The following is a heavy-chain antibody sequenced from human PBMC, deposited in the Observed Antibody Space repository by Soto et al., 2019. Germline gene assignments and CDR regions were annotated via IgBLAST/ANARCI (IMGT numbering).Heavy chain of an antibody. V-gene: IGHV3-23*01. CDR3: AKEGCSGGSCYPSGY. CDR2: ISGSGGST. CDR1: GFTFSSYA. J-gene: IGHJ4*02. D-gene: IGHD2-15*01. Sequence: EVQLLESGGGLVQPGGSLRLSCAASGFTFSSYAMRWVRQAPGKGLEWVSAISGSGGSTYYADSVKGRFTISRDNSKNTLYLQMNSLRVEDTAVYYCAKEGCSGGSCYPSGYWGQGTLVTVSS.